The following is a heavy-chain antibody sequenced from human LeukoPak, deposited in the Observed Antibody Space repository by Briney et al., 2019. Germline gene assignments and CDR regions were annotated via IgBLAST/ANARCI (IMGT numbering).Heavy chain of an antibody. J-gene: IGHJ4*02. Sequence: GGSLRLTCAASGFTFSTFSMNWVRQAPGKGLEWVSYISPSSGNIHYADSVRGRFTISRDNAKNSLYLQVNSLRDEDTAMYFCARAAYSSGPDYWGQGTLVTVSS. CDR2: ISPSSGNI. CDR3: ARAAYSSGPDY. V-gene: IGHV3-48*02. D-gene: IGHD6-19*01. CDR1: GFTFSTFS.